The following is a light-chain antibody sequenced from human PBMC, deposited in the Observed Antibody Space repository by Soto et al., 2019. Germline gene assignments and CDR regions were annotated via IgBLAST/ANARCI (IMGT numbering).Light chain of an antibody. CDR2: GAC. Sequence: DVQMTQSPSSLSASVVDRVTITCRASQGISNYLAWYQQKPGKVPHLLIYGACTLQPGVPSRFSGSGSGTDFALTITSLQPEDVATYYCQAYNSGPFITFGQGTRMEI. V-gene: IGKV1-27*01. CDR1: QGISNY. J-gene: IGKJ5*01. CDR3: QAYNSGPFIT.